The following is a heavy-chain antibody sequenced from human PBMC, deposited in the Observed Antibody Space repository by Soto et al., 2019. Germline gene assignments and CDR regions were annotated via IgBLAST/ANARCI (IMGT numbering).Heavy chain of an antibody. J-gene: IGHJ6*02. CDR2: VYTSAEGGAT. D-gene: IGHD5-12*01. CDR3: TTGSVDGF. V-gene: IGHV3-15*07. CDR1: GFSVTNAW. Sequence: EVQLVDSGGGLVKPGGSLRLSCAASGFSVTNAWMNWVRQAPGKGLEWVGRVYTSAEGGATNYAAPVKGRFTISRDDSKNTVYLQMNSLMTEDTAVYYCTTGSVDGFWGQGTTVTVSS.